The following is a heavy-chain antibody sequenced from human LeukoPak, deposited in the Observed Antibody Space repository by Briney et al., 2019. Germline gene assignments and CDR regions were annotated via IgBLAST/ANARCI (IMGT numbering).Heavy chain of an antibody. J-gene: IGHJ4*02. V-gene: IGHV3-23*01. CDR2: ISGSGDST. CDR3: AKGYPTSLDY. D-gene: IGHD1-26*01. CDR1: GFIFSTYA. Sequence: GGSLRLSCAASGFIFSTYAMSWVRQAPGKGLEWVSGISGSGDSTYYADSVKGRFTISRDNSKNTLYLQMYGLRAEDTAVYYCAKGYPTSLDYWGQGTLVTVSS.